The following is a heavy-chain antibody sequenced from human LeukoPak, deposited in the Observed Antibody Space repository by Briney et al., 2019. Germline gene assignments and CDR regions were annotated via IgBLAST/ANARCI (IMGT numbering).Heavy chain of an antibody. J-gene: IGHJ4*02. V-gene: IGHV3-7*01. CDR1: GFTFSNYW. CDR3: AREDDWNYEDY. D-gene: IGHD1-7*01. CDR2: IKQDGSEK. Sequence: GGSLRLSCAASGFTFSNYWMSWVRQAPGKGLEWVANIKQDGSEKNYVNSVKGRFTISRDNAKNSLYLQMNSLRAEDTAIYYCAREDDWNYEDYWGQGTLVTVSS.